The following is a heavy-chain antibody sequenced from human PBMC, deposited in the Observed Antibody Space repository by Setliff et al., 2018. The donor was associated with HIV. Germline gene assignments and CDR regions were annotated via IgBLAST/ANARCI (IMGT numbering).Heavy chain of an antibody. V-gene: IGHV1-3*01. CDR1: GYTFTSYA. D-gene: IGHD3-9*01. CDR2: IKAGNGIT. J-gene: IGHJ4*02. Sequence: ASVKVSCKASGYTFTSYAMHWVRQAPGQRLEWMGWIKAGNGITKYSQKLQGRVTFTRDTFASTAYMELSSLRSEDTAVYYCARPVGGPYYDLLTGYYGAVDYWGQGTLVTVSS. CDR3: ARPVGGPYYDLLTGYYGAVDY.